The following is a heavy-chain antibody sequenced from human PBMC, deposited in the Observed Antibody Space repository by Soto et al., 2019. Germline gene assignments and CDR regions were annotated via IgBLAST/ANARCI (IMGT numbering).Heavy chain of an antibody. V-gene: IGHV3-23*01. CDR3: AKDKMEQWLVGGYYDY. CDR2: TIDSGGRS. D-gene: IGHD6-19*01. J-gene: IGHJ4*02. CDR1: GCTFSSHA. Sequence: EVQLLESGGGLVQPGGSLRLSCAASGCTFSSHAMSWVRQAPGKGLEWVSSTIDSGGRSYHADSVRGRFTISRDNSENTLYLQMNSLRADDTAIYYCAKDKMEQWLVGGYYDYWGQGALVTVSS.